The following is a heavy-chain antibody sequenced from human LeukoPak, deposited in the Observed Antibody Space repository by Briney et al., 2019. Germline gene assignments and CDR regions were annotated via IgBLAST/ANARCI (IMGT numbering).Heavy chain of an antibody. CDR3: ARENWFDS. CDR2: ISGSGSTI. J-gene: IGHJ5*01. V-gene: IGHV3-48*03. Sequence: GGSPRLSCAASGFTFSSYEMNWVRQAPGKGLQWVSYISGSGSTIWYADSVKGRFTISRDNAQNSLYLQMNSLRAEDTAVYYCARENWFDSWGQGTLVTVSS. CDR1: GFTFSSYE.